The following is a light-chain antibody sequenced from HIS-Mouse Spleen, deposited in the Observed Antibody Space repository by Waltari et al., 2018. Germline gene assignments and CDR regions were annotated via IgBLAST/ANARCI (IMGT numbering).Light chain of an antibody. J-gene: IGLJ2*01. V-gene: IGLV3-10*01. CDR1: AFPHKY. CDR2: EDS. Sequence: SYELTQPPSLSVSPGQTARSTCLVDAFPHKYAYWYQQKSGQAPVLVIYEDSKRPSGIPERFSGSSSGTMATLTISGAQVEDEADYYCYSTDSSGNHRVFGGGTKLTVL. CDR3: YSTDSSGNHRV.